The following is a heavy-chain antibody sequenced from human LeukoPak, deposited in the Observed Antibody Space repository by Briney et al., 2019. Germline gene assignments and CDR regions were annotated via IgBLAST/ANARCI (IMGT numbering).Heavy chain of an antibody. D-gene: IGHD3-3*01. CDR3: ARDLLEWYFDY. CDR1: GFTFSDYS. J-gene: IGHJ4*02. V-gene: IGHV3-66*01. Sequence: GSLRLSCVASGFTFSDYSMNWVRQTPGKGLEWVSVFYSGGSTYYADSVKGRFTISRDNSKNTLYLQMNSLRAEDTAVYYCARDLLEWYFDYWGQGTLVTVSS. CDR2: FYSGGST.